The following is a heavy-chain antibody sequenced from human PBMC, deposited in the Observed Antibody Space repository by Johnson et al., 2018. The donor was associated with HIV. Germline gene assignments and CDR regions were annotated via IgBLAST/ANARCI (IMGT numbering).Heavy chain of an antibody. D-gene: IGHD6-13*01. CDR2: ISGSGGST. V-gene: IGHV3-23*04. CDR1: GFTFSSYA. Sequence: VQLVESGGGLVQPGGSLRLSCAASGFTFSSYAMSWVRQAPGKGLEWVSAISGSGGSTYYADSVKGRFTISRDNSRNTLYLQMNSLRVEDTAVYYCAKDQWSSSWTNDAFDIWGQGTMVTVSS. CDR3: AKDQWSSSWTNDAFDI. J-gene: IGHJ3*02.